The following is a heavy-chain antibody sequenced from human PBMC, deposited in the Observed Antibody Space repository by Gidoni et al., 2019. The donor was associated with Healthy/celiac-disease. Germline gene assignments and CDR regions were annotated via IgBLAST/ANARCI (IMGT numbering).Heavy chain of an antibody. CDR1: GGSFSSCSSY. V-gene: IGHV4-39*07. J-gene: IGHJ4*02. D-gene: IGHD2-21*02. CDR2: IYYSGST. CDR3: AREAPYCGGDCPPDN. Sequence: QLQLQESGPGLGKPSEPLSLTCTVSGGSFSSCSSYWGWIRQPPGKGLEWIGSIYYSGSTYYNPSLKSRVTISVDTSKNQFSLKLSSVTAADTAVYYCAREAPYCGGDCPPDNWGQGTLVTVSS.